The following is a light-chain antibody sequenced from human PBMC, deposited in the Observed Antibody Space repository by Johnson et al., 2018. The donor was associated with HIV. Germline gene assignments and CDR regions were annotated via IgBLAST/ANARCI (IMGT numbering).Light chain of an antibody. J-gene: IGLJ1*01. CDR3: GTWDSSLSAGFYV. CDR1: SSNIGNNY. V-gene: IGLV1-51*01. Sequence: VLTQPPSVSAAPGQKVTISCSGSSSNIGNNYVSWYQQLPGTAPKLLIYDNNKRPSGIPDRFSGSKSGTSATLGITGLQTGDEADYYCGTWDSSLSAGFYVFGTGTKVTVL. CDR2: DNN.